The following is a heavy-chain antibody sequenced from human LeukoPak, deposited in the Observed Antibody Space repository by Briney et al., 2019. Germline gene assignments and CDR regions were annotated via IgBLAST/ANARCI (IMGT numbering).Heavy chain of an antibody. Sequence: PGGSLRLPCSASGFPFSNFVMHGVRRAPGKGLEYVAIINDNGYNTDYAGSVKGRFTVARDNSKNTLYLQMSSLRHEDTAVYYCVKDLSGSFSFDLWGQGTLVTVSS. J-gene: IGHJ5*02. V-gene: IGHV3-64D*09. D-gene: IGHD1-26*01. CDR1: GFPFSNFV. CDR2: INDNGYNT. CDR3: VKDLSGSFSFDL.